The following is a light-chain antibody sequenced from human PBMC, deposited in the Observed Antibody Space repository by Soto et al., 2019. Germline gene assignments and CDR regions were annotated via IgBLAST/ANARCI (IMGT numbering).Light chain of an antibody. J-gene: IGKJ1*01. Sequence: DIQMTQSPSSLSASVGDRVTITCRASQGIINYLAWYQQKPGEVPNLLIYAASTLQSWVPSRLSGSGSGTDFTLTISSLQPEDVASYYCQKNDSAPPTFGQGTKVEIK. V-gene: IGKV1-27*01. CDR3: QKNDSAPPT. CDR1: QGIINY. CDR2: AAS.